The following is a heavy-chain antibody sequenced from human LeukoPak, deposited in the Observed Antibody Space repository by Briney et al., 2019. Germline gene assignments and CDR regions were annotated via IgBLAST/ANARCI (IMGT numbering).Heavy chain of an antibody. J-gene: IGHJ4*02. Sequence: SETLSLTCTVSGGSISSSSYYWGWIRQPPGKGLEWIGSIYYSGSTNYNPSLKSRVTISVDTSKNQFSLKLSSVTAADTAVYYCAREVLDILTGYLFDYWGQGTLVTVSS. CDR1: GGSISSSSYY. V-gene: IGHV4-39*07. CDR3: AREVLDILTGYLFDY. CDR2: IYYSGST. D-gene: IGHD3-9*01.